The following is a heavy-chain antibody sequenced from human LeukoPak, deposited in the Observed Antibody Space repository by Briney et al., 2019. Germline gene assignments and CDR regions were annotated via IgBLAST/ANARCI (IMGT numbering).Heavy chain of an antibody. CDR3: VKGTYSDNSAYFDS. Sequence: GGSLRLSCAASGFRFNNHAMVWVRQGPGKRPEWVSGITGSGDGTYYTDSVKGRFAISRDNSKSTLYLQMNSLRAEDSALYYCVKGTYSDNSAYFDSWGQGTLVTVSS. CDR2: ITGSGDGT. V-gene: IGHV3-23*01. J-gene: IGHJ4*02. D-gene: IGHD3-22*01. CDR1: GFRFNNHA.